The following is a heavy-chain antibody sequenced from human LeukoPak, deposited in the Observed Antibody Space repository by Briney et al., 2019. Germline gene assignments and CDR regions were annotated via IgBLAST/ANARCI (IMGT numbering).Heavy chain of an antibody. V-gene: IGHV3-30*18. Sequence: GGSLRLSCAAPGFTFSSYGMHWVRQAPGKGLGWVAVISYDGSNKYYADSVKGRFTISRDNSKNTLYLQMNSLRAEDTAVYYCAKDLLALDYYDTTSWGQGTLVTVSS. J-gene: IGHJ5*02. D-gene: IGHD3-22*01. CDR1: GFTFSSYG. CDR2: ISYDGSNK. CDR3: AKDLLALDYYDTTS.